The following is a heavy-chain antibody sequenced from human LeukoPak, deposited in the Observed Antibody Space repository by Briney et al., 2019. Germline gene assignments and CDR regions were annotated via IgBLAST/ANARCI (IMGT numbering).Heavy chain of an antibody. J-gene: IGHJ4*02. D-gene: IGHD6-19*01. V-gene: IGHV3-74*01. CDR3: TRNLGIQWLPDF. CDR1: GFTFSSYW. CDR2: INSDGSST. Sequence: GGSLRLSCAASGFTFSSYWMHWVRQAPGKGLVWVSRINSDGSSTSYADSVKGRFTISRDNAKNTLYLQMNSLRAEDTAEYYCTRNLGIQWLPDFWGQGTLVTVSS.